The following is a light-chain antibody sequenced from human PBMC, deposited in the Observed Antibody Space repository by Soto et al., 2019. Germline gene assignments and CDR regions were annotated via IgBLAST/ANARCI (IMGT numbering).Light chain of an antibody. V-gene: IGKV3-20*01. CDR1: QSFSSSY. CDR2: GAS. Sequence: EIVLTQSPGTLSLSPGERATLSCRASQSFSSSYLAWYQQKPGQAPRLLISGASSRATGIPDRFTGGGSGTDLTLTISRLEPEDFAVYFCQQYNNWPLTFGGGTKVDIX. J-gene: IGKJ4*01. CDR3: QQYNNWPLT.